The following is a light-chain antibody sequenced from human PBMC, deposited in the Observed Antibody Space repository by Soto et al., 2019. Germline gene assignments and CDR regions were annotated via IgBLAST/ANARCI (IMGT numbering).Light chain of an antibody. CDR2: KAS. CDR3: QQYDSYPWT. J-gene: IGKJ1*01. CDR1: QSIHSW. V-gene: IGKV1-5*03. Sequence: DIPMTQSPSTLSASVGDRVTITCRASQSIHSWLAWYQQRPGKAPKLLIYKASSLESGVPSRFSGSGSGTEFTLTVGSLQPDDFATYYCQQYDSYPWTFGQGTRVET.